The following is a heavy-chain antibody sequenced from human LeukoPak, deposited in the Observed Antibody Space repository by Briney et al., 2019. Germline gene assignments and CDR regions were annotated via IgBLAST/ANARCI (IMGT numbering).Heavy chain of an antibody. V-gene: IGHV1-69*05. D-gene: IGHD3-16*01. Sequence: GASVKVSCKASGGIFNGYVISWVRQAPGQGLEWMGWIIPIFGTAKYAQKFQGRVTITTDESTSTAYMELSSLRSEDTAVYYCARGAGARLYEYYFEYWGQGTLVTVSS. CDR3: ARGAGARLYEYYFEY. CDR2: IIPIFGTA. CDR1: GGIFNGYV. J-gene: IGHJ4*02.